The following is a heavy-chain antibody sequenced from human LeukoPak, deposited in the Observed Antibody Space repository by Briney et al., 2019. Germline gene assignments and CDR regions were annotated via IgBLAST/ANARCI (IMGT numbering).Heavy chain of an antibody. D-gene: IGHD6-13*01. CDR1: GGSISSGGYY. J-gene: IGHJ6*02. CDR2: INHSGST. Sequence: PSETLSLTCTVSGGSISSGGYYWSWIRQPPGKGLEWIGEINHSGSTNYNPSLKSRVTISVDTSKNQFSLKLSSVTAADTAVYYCARGGPVDAGTPHGMDVWGQGTTVTVSS. CDR3: ARGGPVDAGTPHGMDV. V-gene: IGHV4-39*07.